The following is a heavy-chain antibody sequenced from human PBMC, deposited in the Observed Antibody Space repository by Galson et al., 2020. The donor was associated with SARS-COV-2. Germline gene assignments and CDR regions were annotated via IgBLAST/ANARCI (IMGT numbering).Heavy chain of an antibody. V-gene: IGHV4-59*11. Sequence: ETSETLSLTCTVSGGSIRTHYWTWIRQAPGKGLEWIGKISYGGATNYNPSLRGRVTISMDTSKNQFSLSLTSVTAADTAVYYCARDANWKSNMGGTWCDPWGQGTLVTVSS. CDR1: GGSIRTHY. J-gene: IGHJ5*02. CDR3: ARDANWKSNMGGTWCDP. D-gene: IGHD3-16*01. CDR2: ISYGGAT.